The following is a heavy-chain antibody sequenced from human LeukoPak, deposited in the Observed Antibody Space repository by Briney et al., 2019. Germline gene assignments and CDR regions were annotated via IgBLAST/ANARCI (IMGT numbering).Heavy chain of an antibody. J-gene: IGHJ3*02. D-gene: IGHD5-12*01. Sequence: PSETLSLTCTVSGGSISSYYWSWIRQPPGKGLEWIGYIYYSGSTNYNPSLKSRVTISVDTSKNQFSLKLSSVTAADTAVYYCARDLRGGYDDAFDIWGQGTMVTVSS. CDR2: IYYSGST. CDR1: GGSISSYY. CDR3: ARDLRGGYDDAFDI. V-gene: IGHV4-59*01.